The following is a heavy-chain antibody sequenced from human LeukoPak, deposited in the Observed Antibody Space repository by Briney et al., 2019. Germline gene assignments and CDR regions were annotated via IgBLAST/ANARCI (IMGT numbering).Heavy chain of an antibody. Sequence: SQTLSLTCAISGDSVSGNSATWNWIRQSPSRGLEWLGRTYYKSKWYNDYAVSVKSRIAINPDTSKNQFSLQLNSVTPEDTAVYYCARKTGTTSRWRFDPWGQGTLVTVSS. CDR2: TYYKSKWYN. J-gene: IGHJ5*02. D-gene: IGHD1-7*01. V-gene: IGHV6-1*01. CDR1: GDSVSGNSAT. CDR3: ARKTGTTSRWRFDP.